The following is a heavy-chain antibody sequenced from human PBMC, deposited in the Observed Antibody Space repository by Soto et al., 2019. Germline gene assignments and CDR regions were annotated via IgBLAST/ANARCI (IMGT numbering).Heavy chain of an antibody. Sequence: GGSLRLSCAASGFTFSNAWMSWVRQAPGKGLEWVGRIKSKTDGGTADYAAPVKGRFTISRDDSKNTLYLQMNSLKTEDTAVYYCTTGTRFLRGYYYYYGMDVWGQGTTVTVSS. CDR2: IKSKTDGGTA. J-gene: IGHJ6*02. CDR3: TTGTRFLRGYYYYYGMDV. V-gene: IGHV3-15*01. CDR1: GFTFSNAW. D-gene: IGHD3-3*01.